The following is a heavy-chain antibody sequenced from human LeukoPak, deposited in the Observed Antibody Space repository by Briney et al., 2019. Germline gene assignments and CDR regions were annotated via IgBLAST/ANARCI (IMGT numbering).Heavy chain of an antibody. V-gene: IGHV1-2*02. J-gene: IGHJ4*02. D-gene: IGHD3-3*01. Sequence: ASVKVSCKASGYTFTDYYMHWVRQAPGQGLEWMGWINPNSGGTNYAQKFQGRVTMTRDTSINTAYMVLSRLRSDDTAVYYCARDPSTYEEQLAFDYWGQGTLVTVSS. CDR1: GYTFTDYY. CDR3: ARDPSTYEEQLAFDY. CDR2: INPNSGGT.